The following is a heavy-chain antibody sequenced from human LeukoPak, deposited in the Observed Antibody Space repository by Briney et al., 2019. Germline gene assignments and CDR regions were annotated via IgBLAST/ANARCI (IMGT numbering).Heavy chain of an antibody. D-gene: IGHD5-18*01. CDR3: ARDIRGYSYGRSFDY. Sequence: ASVKVYCKASGYTFTSYGISWVRQAPGQGLEWMGWISAYNGNTNYAQKLQGRVTMTTDTSTSTAYMELRSLRSDDTAVYYCARDIRGYSYGRSFDYWGQGTLVTVSS. CDR1: GYTFTSYG. V-gene: IGHV1-18*01. J-gene: IGHJ4*02. CDR2: ISAYNGNT.